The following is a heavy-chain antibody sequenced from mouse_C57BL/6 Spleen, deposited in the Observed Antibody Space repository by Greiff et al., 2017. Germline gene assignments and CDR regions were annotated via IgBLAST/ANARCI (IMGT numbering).Heavy chain of an antibody. Sequence: EVQVVESGGGLVKPGGSLTLSCAASGFTFSDYGMHWVRQAPEKGLEWVAYISSGSSTIYYADTVKGRFTISRDNAKNTLFLQMTSLRSEDTAMYYCARNYGSGDAMDYWGQGTSVTVSS. CDR3: ARNYGSGDAMDY. J-gene: IGHJ4*01. D-gene: IGHD1-1*01. CDR2: ISSGSSTI. V-gene: IGHV5-17*01. CDR1: GFTFSDYG.